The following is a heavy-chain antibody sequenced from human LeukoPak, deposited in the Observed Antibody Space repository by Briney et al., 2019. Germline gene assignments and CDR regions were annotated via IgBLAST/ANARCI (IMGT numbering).Heavy chain of an antibody. CDR2: IIPIFGTA. J-gene: IGHJ4*02. CDR1: GGTFSGYA. Sequence: SVKVSCKASGGTFSGYAISWVRQAPGQGLEWMGGIIPIFGTANYAQKFQGRVTITADESTSTAYMELSSLRSEDTAVYYCARGELNYYDSSGYAYFDYWGQGTLVTVSS. V-gene: IGHV1-69*13. CDR3: ARGELNYYDSSGYAYFDY. D-gene: IGHD3-22*01.